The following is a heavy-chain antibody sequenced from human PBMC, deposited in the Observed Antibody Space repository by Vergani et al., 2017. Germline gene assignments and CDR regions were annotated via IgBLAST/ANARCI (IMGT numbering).Heavy chain of an antibody. J-gene: IGHJ6*03. CDR1: GGTFSSYT. D-gene: IGHD6-6*01. Sequence: QVQLVQSGAEVKKPGSSVKVSCTASGGTFSSYTISWVRQAPGQGLEWMGRIIPILGIANYAQKFQGRVTITADNSTSTAYMELRSLRSEDTAVYYCARGRDIAARMRDYYYDYYMDVWGKGTTVTVSS. CDR2: IIPILGIA. CDR3: ARGRDIAARMRDYYYDYYMDV. V-gene: IGHV1-69*02.